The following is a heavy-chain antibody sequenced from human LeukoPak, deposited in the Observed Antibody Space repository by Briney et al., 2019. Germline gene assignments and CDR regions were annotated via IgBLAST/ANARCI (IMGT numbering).Heavy chain of an antibody. V-gene: IGHV3-30*04. J-gene: IGHJ3*02. CDR2: ISYDGSNK. CDR1: GFTFSSYA. D-gene: IGHD2-21*02. Sequence: GGSLRLSCAASGFTFSSYAMHWVRLAPGKGLEWVAVISYDGSNKYYADSVKGRFTISRDNSKNTLYLQMNSLRAEDTAVYYCARVVIWMAPTELAYCGGDCSLGAFDIWGQGTMVTVSS. CDR3: ARVVIWMAPTELAYCGGDCSLGAFDI.